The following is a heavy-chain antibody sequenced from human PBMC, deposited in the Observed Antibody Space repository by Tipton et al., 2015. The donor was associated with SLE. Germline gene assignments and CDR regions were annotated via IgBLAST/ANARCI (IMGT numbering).Heavy chain of an antibody. Sequence: GSLRLSCAASGSSEFAFKNAWMNWVRQAPGKGLEWVSYISSSGSTIDYADSVKGRFTISRDNAKNSLYLQMNSLRAEDTAVYYCARDFGSGWYYFDYWGQGTLVTVSS. J-gene: IGHJ4*02. CDR3: ARDFGSGWYYFDY. CDR2: ISSSGSTI. CDR1: GSSEFAFKNAW. V-gene: IGHV3-48*01. D-gene: IGHD6-19*01.